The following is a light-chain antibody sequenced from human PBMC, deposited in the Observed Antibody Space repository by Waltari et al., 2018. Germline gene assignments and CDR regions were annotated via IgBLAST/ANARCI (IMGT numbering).Light chain of an antibody. V-gene: IGKV1-5*01. CDR2: DAS. J-gene: IGKJ1*01. Sequence: DIQMTQSPSTLSAAVGERVPITCRASESISDWLAWYQQKPGKAPKLLIDDASTLQSGVPSRFSGSGSGKEFTLTIASLQPDDSATYYCQQYYTYSAGVFGQGTTVE. CDR1: ESISDW. CDR3: QQYYTYSAGV.